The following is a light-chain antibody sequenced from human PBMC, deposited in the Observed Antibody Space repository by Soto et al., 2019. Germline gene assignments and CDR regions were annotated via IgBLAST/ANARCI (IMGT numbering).Light chain of an antibody. Sequence: QSVLTQPPSASGTPGQRVTISCSGSSSDIGSNTVNWYQQLPGTAPKLLIYSNNQRPSGVPHRFSGSKSGTSASLAISGLQSEDEADYYCAAWDDSLNGWVFGGGTKLTVL. CDR3: AAWDDSLNGWV. J-gene: IGLJ3*02. CDR1: SSDIGSNT. CDR2: SNN. V-gene: IGLV1-44*01.